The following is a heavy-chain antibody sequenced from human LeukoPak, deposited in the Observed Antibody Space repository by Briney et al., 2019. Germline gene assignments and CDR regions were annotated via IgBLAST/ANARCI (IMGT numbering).Heavy chain of an antibody. CDR3: ASPMILVRGAFDI. CDR2: IIPIFGTA. J-gene: IGHJ3*02. CDR1: GGTFSSYA. V-gene: IGHV1-69*05. D-gene: IGHD3-22*01. Sequence: SAKVSCKASGGTFSSYAISWVRQAPGQGLEWMGGIIPIFGTANYAQKFQGRVTITTDESTGTAYMELSSLRSEDTAVYYCASPMILVRGAFDIWGQGTMVTVSS.